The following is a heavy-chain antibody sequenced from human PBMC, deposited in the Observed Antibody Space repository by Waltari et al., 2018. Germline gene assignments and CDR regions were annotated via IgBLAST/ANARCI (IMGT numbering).Heavy chain of an antibody. CDR3: SSSPRDPYNWFDP. J-gene: IGHJ5*02. Sequence: VQLVQSGAEVKKPGASVKVSCKASGYTFTDYYMHWVQQAPGKGLEWMGRCDPEDGESIYAEKVQGRVTITADTSTDTAYMELSSLISEDTAVYYCSSSPRDPYNWFDPWGQGTLVTVSS. V-gene: IGHV1-69-2*01. CDR2: CDPEDGES. CDR1: GYTFTDYY. D-gene: IGHD6-6*01.